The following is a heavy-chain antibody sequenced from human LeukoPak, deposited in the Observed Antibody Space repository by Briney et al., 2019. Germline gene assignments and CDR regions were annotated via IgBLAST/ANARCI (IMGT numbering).Heavy chain of an antibody. V-gene: IGHV4-59*01. CDR2: IYYSGTT. J-gene: IGHJ4*02. CDR1: GDSISSYY. Sequence: SETLSLTCTVSGDSISSYYCDWIRQPPGEGLEWIGYIYYSGTTNYNPSLKSRVTISVDTSKNQFSLKLSSVTAADTAVYYCVRESYSRYFDYWGQGSLVTVSS. D-gene: IGHD4-11*01. CDR3: VRESYSRYFDY.